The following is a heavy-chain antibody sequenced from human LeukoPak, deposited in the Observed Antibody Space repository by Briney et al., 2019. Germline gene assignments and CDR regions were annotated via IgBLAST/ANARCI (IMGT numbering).Heavy chain of an antibody. J-gene: IGHJ4*02. CDR2: ISGSAGST. V-gene: IGHV3-23*01. Sequence: GGSLRLSCTASGFSFSSYGMSWVRQAPGKGLEWVSAISGSAGSTYYADSVKGRFSISRDNSQNTLYLQMNSLRAEDTALYYCAKEIAGLGRGVFDCWGQGTLVTVSS. CDR1: GFSFSSYG. CDR3: AKEIAGLGRGVFDC. D-gene: IGHD6-13*01.